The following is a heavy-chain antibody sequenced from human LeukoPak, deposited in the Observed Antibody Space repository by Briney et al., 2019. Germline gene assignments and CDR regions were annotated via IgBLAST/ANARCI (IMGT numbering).Heavy chain of an antibody. D-gene: IGHD3-10*01. Sequence: ASVKVSCKASGYTFTSYGISWVRQAPGQGLEWMGWISAYNGNTNYAQKLQGRVTMTTDTSTRTAYMQQRRLRSDDTDVYYCVRDAYGSGKGFFDYWGQGTLVTVSS. V-gene: IGHV1-18*01. J-gene: IGHJ4*02. CDR2: ISAYNGNT. CDR1: GYTFTSYG. CDR3: VRDAYGSGKGFFDY.